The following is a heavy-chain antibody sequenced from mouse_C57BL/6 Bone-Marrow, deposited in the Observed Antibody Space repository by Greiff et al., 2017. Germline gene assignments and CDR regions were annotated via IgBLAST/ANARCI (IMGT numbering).Heavy chain of an antibody. Sequence: EVQLQESGPGLVKPSQSLSLTCSVTGYSITSGYYWNWIRQFPGNKLEWMGYISYDGSNNYNPSLKNRISITRDTSKNQFFLKLNSVTTEDTATYYCATGYYSNYWYFDVWGTGTTVTVSS. J-gene: IGHJ1*03. CDR2: ISYDGSN. D-gene: IGHD2-5*01. V-gene: IGHV3-6*01. CDR3: ATGYYSNYWYFDV. CDR1: GYSITSGYY.